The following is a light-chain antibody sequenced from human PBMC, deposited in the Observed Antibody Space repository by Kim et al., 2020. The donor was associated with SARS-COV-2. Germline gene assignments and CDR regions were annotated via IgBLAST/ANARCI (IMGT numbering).Light chain of an antibody. Sequence: GKSITISCTGTSSDVGVYNYVSWYQQHPGKAPKLMIYDVSNRPSGVSNRFSGSKSGNTASLTISGLQAEDEADYYCSSYTSSSTYVFGTGTKVTVL. CDR1: SSDVGVYNY. CDR2: DVS. CDR3: SSYTSSSTYV. V-gene: IGLV2-14*03. J-gene: IGLJ1*01.